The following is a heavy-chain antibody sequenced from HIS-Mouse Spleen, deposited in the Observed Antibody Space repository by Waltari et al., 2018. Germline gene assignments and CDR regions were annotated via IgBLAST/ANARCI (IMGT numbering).Heavy chain of an antibody. J-gene: IGHJ3*02. CDR1: GYTFTGYY. CDR2: INPNSGGT. V-gene: IGHV1-2*02. Sequence: QVQLVQSGAEVKKPGASVKVSCKASGYTFTGYYMHWVRQAPGQGLEWMGWINPNSGGTNYAQKCQGRVTMTRDTSISTAYMELSRLRSDDTAVYYCARELGIGAFDIWGQGTMVTVSS. D-gene: IGHD7-27*01. CDR3: ARELGIGAFDI.